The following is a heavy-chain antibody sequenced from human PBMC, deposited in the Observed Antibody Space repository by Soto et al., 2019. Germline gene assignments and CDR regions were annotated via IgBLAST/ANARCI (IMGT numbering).Heavy chain of an antibody. CDR2: IYYSGST. CDR3: ARAQIAARSNWFDP. D-gene: IGHD6-6*01. CDR1: GGSISSGGYY. J-gene: IGHJ5*02. V-gene: IGHV4-31*03. Sequence: SETLSLTCTVSGGSISSGGYYWSWIRQHPGKGLEWIGYIYYSGSTYYNPSLKSRVTISVDTSKNQFSLKLSSVTAADTAVYYCARAQIAARSNWFDPWGQGTLVTVSS.